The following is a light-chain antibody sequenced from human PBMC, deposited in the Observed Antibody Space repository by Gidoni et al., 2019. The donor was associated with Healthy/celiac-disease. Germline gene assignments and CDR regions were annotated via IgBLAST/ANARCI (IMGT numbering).Light chain of an antibody. V-gene: IGKV1-39*01. CDR2: AAS. Sequence: DIQMTQPPSSLSASVGDRVTITCRASQSISSYLNWYQQKPGKAPKLLIYAASSLQSGVPSRFSSSGSWTDFTLTISSLQPEDFATYYFQQSYSTPQTFGQGTRLEIK. CDR1: QSISSY. CDR3: QQSYSTPQT. J-gene: IGKJ5*01.